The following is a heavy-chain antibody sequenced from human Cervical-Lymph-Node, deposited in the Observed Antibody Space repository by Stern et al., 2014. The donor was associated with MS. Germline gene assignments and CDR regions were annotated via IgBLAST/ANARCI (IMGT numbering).Heavy chain of an antibody. Sequence: EMQLVESGGGLVKPGGSLRLSCAASGFTFSSYSMNWVRQAPGKGLEWVSSISSSSSYIYYADSVKGRFTISRDNAKNSLYLQMNSLRAEDTAVYYCARDFYGDYWYFDRWGRGALVTVSS. D-gene: IGHD4-17*01. J-gene: IGHJ2*01. CDR1: GFTFSSYS. CDR2: ISSSSSYI. V-gene: IGHV3-21*01. CDR3: ARDFYGDYWYFDR.